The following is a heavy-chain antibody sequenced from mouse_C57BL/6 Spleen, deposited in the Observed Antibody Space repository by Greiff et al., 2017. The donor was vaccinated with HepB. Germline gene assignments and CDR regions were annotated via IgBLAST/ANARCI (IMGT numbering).Heavy chain of an antibody. J-gene: IGHJ3*01. D-gene: IGHD3-2*02. CDR1: GFTFSDYY. Sequence: DVKLVESEGGLVQPGSSMKLSCTASGFTFSDYYMAWVRQVPEKGLEWVANINYDGSSTYYLDSLKSRFIISRDNAKNILYLQMSSLKSEDTATYYCARADSSGYRTWFAYWGQGTLVTVSA. CDR3: ARADSSGYRTWFAY. V-gene: IGHV5-16*01. CDR2: INYDGSST.